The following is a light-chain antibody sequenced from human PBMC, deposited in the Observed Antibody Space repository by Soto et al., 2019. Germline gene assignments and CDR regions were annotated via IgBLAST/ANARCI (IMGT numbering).Light chain of an antibody. CDR1: QSVASY. J-gene: IGKJ1*01. CDR2: DAS. V-gene: IGKV3-11*01. Sequence: EIVLTQSPATLSLSPGERATLSCRASQSVASYLAWFQHKPGQAPRLLIYDASNRATGIPARFSGSGSGTDFTLTISSLEPEDSAVYYCQQRISWTFGQGTKVEIK. CDR3: QQRISWT.